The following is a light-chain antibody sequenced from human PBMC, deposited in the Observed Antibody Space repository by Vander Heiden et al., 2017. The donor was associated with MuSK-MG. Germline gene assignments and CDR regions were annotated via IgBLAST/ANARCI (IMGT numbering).Light chain of an antibody. Sequence: DFHLTQSPSSLSASVGHRVTITCRVSQGITSYLNWYRRKPGKVPKLLIFGASNLQSGVPSRFGGSGSGTDFTLTINSLQPEDVATYSGQPTDNAPITFGGGTKVDIE. CDR3: QPTDNAPIT. CDR2: GAS. CDR1: QGITSY. J-gene: IGKJ4*01. V-gene: IGKV1-27*01.